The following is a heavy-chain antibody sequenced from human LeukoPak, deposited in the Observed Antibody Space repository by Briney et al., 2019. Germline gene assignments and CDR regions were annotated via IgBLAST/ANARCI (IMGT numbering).Heavy chain of an antibody. CDR3: ARDYRFSGSFYDAFDI. CDR2: INPNSGDT. J-gene: IGHJ3*02. D-gene: IGHD1-26*01. CDR1: GYTFTGYY. Sequence: GASVKVSCKASGYTFTGYYMHWVRQAPGQGLEWMGRINPNSGDTNYAQKFQGRVTMTRDTSISTAYMELSRLRSEDTAVYYCARDYRFSGSFYDAFDIWGQGTMVTVSS. V-gene: IGHV1-2*06.